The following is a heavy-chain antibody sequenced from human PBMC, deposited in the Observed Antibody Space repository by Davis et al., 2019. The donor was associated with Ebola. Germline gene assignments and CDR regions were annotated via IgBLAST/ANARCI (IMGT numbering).Heavy chain of an antibody. CDR2: IKQDGSEK. CDR1: GFTFSSYW. V-gene: IGHV3-7*03. D-gene: IGHD3-16*02. J-gene: IGHJ4*02. Sequence: GGSLRLSCAASGFTFSSYWMSWVRQAPGKGLEWVANIKQDGSEKYYVDSVKGRFTISRDNSKNTLYLQMNSLRAEDTAVYYCAKSKMRLDYVWGSYRYTGVDYWGQGTLVTVSS. CDR3: AKSKMRLDYVWGSYRYTGVDY.